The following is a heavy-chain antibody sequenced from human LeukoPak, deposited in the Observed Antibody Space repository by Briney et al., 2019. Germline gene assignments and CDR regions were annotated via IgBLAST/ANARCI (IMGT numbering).Heavy chain of an antibody. Sequence: GGSLRLSCAASGFTFSDYYMSWIRQAPGKGLEWLSYISTSGISRYYADSVKGRFTISRDNAKNSLYLQMNSLRAEDTAVYYCARDPVAAPGTNYYHYYMDVWGKGTTVTVSS. CDR1: GFTFSDYY. D-gene: IGHD6-13*01. V-gene: IGHV3-11*04. J-gene: IGHJ6*03. CDR2: ISTSGISR. CDR3: ARDPVAAPGTNYYHYYMDV.